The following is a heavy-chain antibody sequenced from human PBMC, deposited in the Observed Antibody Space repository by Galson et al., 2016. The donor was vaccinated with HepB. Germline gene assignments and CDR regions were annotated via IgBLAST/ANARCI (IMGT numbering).Heavy chain of an antibody. CDR3: ARIHTGTSVWSFDY. CDR1: GFPLSSSGMC. V-gene: IGHV2-70*11. J-gene: IGHJ4*02. D-gene: IGHD1-7*01. Sequence: PALVKPTQTLTLTCTVSGFPLSSSGMCVSWIRQPPGKAPEWLARIDWDDDKYYSTSLKTRLSISKVTSKNQVVLRTTNMDPVDTATYYCARIHTGTSVWSFDYWGQGTLVTVSS. CDR2: IDWDDDK.